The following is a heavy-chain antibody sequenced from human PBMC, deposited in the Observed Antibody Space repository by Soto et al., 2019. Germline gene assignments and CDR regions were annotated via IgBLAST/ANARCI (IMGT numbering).Heavy chain of an antibody. Sequence: SETLSLTCTVSGGSISSGDYYWSWIRQPPGKGLEWIGYIYYSGSSYYNPSLKSRVTISVDTSKNQFSLKLNSVTAADTAVYYCASLYYYSTTGYFDYWGQGTLVTVSS. J-gene: IGHJ4*02. CDR2: IYYSGSS. CDR1: GGSISSGDYY. D-gene: IGHD3-22*01. V-gene: IGHV4-30-4*01. CDR3: ASLYYYSTTGYFDY.